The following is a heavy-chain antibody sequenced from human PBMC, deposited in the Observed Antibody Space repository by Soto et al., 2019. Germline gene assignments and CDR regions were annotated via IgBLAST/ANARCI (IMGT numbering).Heavy chain of an antibody. Sequence: QVQLVQSGAEVKKPGASVKVSCKASGYTFTSYGISWVRQAPGQGLEWMGWISGYNGNTNHAQKLQGRVTMTTDTSTSTADMELRSLRSDDTAVYYCARDRPQLAPNDAFDIWGQGTMVTVSS. CDR2: ISGYNGNT. J-gene: IGHJ3*02. CDR1: GYTFTSYG. CDR3: ARDRPQLAPNDAFDI. V-gene: IGHV1-18*01. D-gene: IGHD6-6*01.